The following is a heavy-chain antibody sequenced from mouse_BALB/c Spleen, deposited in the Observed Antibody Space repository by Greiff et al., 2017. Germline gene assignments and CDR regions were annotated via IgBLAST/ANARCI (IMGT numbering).Heavy chain of an antibody. J-gene: IGHJ4*01. Sequence: EVMLVESGGGLVQPGGSRKLSCAASGFTFSSFGMHWVRQAPEKGLEWVAYISSGSSTIYYADTVKGRFTISRDNPKNTLFLQMTSLRSEDTAMYYCARGTTDYAMDYWGQGTSVTVSS. CDR1: GFTFSSFG. CDR2: ISSGSSTI. CDR3: ARGTTDYAMDY. V-gene: IGHV5-17*02. D-gene: IGHD1-1*01.